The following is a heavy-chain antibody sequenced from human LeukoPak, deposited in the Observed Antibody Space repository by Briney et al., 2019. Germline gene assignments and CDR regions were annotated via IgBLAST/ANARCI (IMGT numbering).Heavy chain of an antibody. V-gene: IGHV3-7*01. CDR1: GFTFSSYA. CDR2: IKQDGSEK. J-gene: IGHJ4*02. D-gene: IGHD2-2*01. CDR3: ARERTMPDFDY. Sequence: PGGSLRLSCAASGFTFSSYAMSWVRQAPGKGLEWVANIKQDGSEKYYVDSVKGRFTISRDNAKNSLYLQMNSLRAEDTAVYYCARERTMPDFDYWGQGTLVTVSS.